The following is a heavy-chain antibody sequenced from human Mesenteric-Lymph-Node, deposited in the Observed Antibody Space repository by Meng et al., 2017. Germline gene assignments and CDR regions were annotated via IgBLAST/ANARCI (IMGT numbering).Heavy chain of an antibody. Sequence: GPAPVQPSDTLSRPCTDSGGSIRSSHLSWIRQPPGKGLEWIGDIYYSGSTNYNPSLKSRVTISVDTSKNQFSLKLSSVTAADTAVYYCARATAMVPRYYFDYWGQGTLVTVSS. CDR2: IYYSGST. J-gene: IGHJ4*02. V-gene: IGHV4-59*01. CDR1: GGSIRSSH. CDR3: ARATAMVPRYYFDY. D-gene: IGHD5-18*01.